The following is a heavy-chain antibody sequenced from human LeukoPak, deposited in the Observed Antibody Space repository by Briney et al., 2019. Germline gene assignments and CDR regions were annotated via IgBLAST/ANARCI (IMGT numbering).Heavy chain of an antibody. V-gene: IGHV1-2*02. Sequence: GASVKVSCKASGYTFTGYYMHWVRQAPGQGLEWMGWINPNSGGTNYAQKFQGRVTMTRDTSISTAYMELSRLRSDDTVVYYCARGPIVVVPAAISRESWFDPWGQGTLVTVSS. CDR2: INPNSGGT. D-gene: IGHD2-2*01. CDR3: ARGPIVVVPAAISRESWFDP. CDR1: GYTFTGYY. J-gene: IGHJ5*02.